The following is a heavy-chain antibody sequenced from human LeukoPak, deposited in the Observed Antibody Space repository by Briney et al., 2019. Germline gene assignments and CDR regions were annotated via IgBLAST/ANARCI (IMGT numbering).Heavy chain of an antibody. Sequence: GGSLRLSCAASGFTFNSYGMNWVRKAPGKGLEWVTAISGSGDSRYYTDSVKGRFTISRDNSKSTLSLQMNSLRAEDTAIYYCATYRQVLLPFESWGQGTLVTVSS. V-gene: IGHV3-23*01. CDR3: ATYRQVLLPFES. CDR2: ISGSGDSR. J-gene: IGHJ4*02. CDR1: GFTFNSYG. D-gene: IGHD2-8*02.